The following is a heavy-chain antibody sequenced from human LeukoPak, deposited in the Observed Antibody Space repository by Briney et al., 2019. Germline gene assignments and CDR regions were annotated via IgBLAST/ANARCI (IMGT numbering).Heavy chain of an antibody. D-gene: IGHD3-3*01. CDR1: GGTFSSYA. J-gene: IGHJ4*02. Sequence: SVKVSCKASGGTFSSYAISWVRQAPGQGLEWMGGIIPIFGTANYAQKFQGRVTITADESTSTAYMELSSLRSEDTAVYYCASEKNWSGPIGCFDYWGQGTLVTVSS. CDR2: IIPIFGTA. CDR3: ASEKNWSGPIGCFDY. V-gene: IGHV1-69*13.